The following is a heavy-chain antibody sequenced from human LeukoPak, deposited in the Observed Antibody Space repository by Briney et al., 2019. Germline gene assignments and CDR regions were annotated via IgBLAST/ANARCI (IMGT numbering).Heavy chain of an antibody. CDR3: AKGLGSSGYYYSPFDS. V-gene: IGHV3-23*01. Sequence: GGSLRLSCAASGFTFSSYAMSWVRQAPGKGLEWVSGISGSGGSTYYADSVKGRFTISRDNSKNTLYLQMNSLRAKDTAVYYCAKGLGSSGYYYSPFDSWGQGTLVTVSS. J-gene: IGHJ4*02. D-gene: IGHD3-22*01. CDR1: GFTFSSYA. CDR2: ISGSGGST.